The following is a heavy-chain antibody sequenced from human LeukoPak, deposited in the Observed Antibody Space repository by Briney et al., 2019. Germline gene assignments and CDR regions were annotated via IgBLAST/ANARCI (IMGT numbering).Heavy chain of an antibody. D-gene: IGHD3-10*02. CDR1: GFTFSSYE. V-gene: IGHV3-48*03. CDR3: AELGITMIGGV. Sequence: GGSLRLSCAASGFTFSSYEMNWVRQAPGKGLEWVSYISSSGSTIYYADSVKGRFTISRDNAKNSLYLQMNSLRAEDRTVYYCAELGITMIGGVWGKGTTVTISS. J-gene: IGHJ6*03. CDR2: ISSSGSTI.